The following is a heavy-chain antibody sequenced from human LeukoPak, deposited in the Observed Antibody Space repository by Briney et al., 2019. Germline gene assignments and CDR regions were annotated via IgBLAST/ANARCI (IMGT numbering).Heavy chain of an antibody. CDR2: INHSGST. V-gene: IGHV4-34*01. D-gene: IGHD3-10*01. Sequence: PSETLSLTCAVYGGSFSGYYWSWIRQPPGKGLEWIGEINHSGSTNYNPSLKSRVTMSVDTSKNQFSLKLSSVTAADTAVYYCARASTSYCYGSGSYYNWFDPWGQGTLVTVSS. CDR1: GGSFSGYY. CDR3: ARASTSYCYGSGSYYNWFDP. J-gene: IGHJ5*02.